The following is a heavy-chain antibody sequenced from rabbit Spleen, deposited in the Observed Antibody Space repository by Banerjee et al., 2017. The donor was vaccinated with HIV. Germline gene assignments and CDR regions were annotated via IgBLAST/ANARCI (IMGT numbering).Heavy chain of an antibody. J-gene: IGHJ6*01. D-gene: IGHD7-1*01. CDR2: IDTGSSGFT. V-gene: IGHV1S40*01. CDR1: GFSFSSSSY. Sequence: ESGGDLVKPGASLTLTCTASGFSFSSSSYMCWVRQAPGKGLEWIACIDTGSSGFTYFATWAKGRFTCSKTSSTTVTLQMTRLTAADTATYFCARDTGTSFSTYGMDLWGQGTLVTVS. CDR3: ARDTGTSFSTYGMDL.